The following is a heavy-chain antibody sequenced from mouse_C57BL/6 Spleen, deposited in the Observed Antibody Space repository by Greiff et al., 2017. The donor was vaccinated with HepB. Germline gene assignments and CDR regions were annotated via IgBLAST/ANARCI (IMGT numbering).Heavy chain of an antibody. V-gene: IGHV1-69*01. CDR1: GSTFTSYW. Sequence: VQLQQPGAELVLPGASVKLSCKASGSTFTSYWMPWVRQRPGQGLEWIGEIDPSDSYTNYNQKFKGKSTLTVDKSSSTAYMQLSSLTSEDSAVYYCARRGFITTVGAMDYWGQGTSVTVSS. J-gene: IGHJ4*01. CDR3: ARRGFITTVGAMDY. CDR2: IDPSDSYT. D-gene: IGHD1-1*01.